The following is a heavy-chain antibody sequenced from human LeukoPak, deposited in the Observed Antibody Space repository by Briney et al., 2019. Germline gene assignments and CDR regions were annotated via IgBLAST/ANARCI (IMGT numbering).Heavy chain of an antibody. Sequence: PGGSLRLSCAASGXTLSSYWMHWVRQAPGKGLVWVSRINSDGSSTRYADSAKGRFTISRDNAKNTLYLQMNSLRAEDTAVYYCAELTSMVEQYWGQGTLVTVSS. V-gene: IGHV3-74*01. CDR1: GXTLSSYW. J-gene: IGHJ4*02. CDR2: INSDGSST. CDR3: AELTSMVEQY. D-gene: IGHD3-10*01.